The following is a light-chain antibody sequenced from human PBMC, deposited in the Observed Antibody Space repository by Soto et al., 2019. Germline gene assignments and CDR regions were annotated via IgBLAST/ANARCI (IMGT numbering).Light chain of an antibody. CDR2: EVN. J-gene: IGLJ3*02. CDR3: PSYAGSNIWV. CDR1: SSDVGAYNY. Sequence: QSALTQPPSASGSPGQSVTISCTGTSSDVGAYNYVSWYQQYPGKAPKLMIYEVNKRPSGVPYRISGSKSGKTASLTVSGLQSEDEADYHCPSYAGSNIWVFGGGTKVTV. V-gene: IGLV2-8*01.